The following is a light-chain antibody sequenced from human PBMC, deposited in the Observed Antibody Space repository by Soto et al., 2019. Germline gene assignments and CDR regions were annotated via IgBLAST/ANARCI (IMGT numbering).Light chain of an antibody. CDR2: AAS. CDR1: QDIAIY. CDR3: QQLRMYPST. Sequence: IQLTRSPSSLSASVGDRVTITCRASQDIAIYLAWYQQKPGEAPKLLIYAASTLYGWVPSRFSGSGSGTDFALTITSLQAEDFATYYCQQLRMYPSTFGGGTEVDIK. V-gene: IGKV1-9*01. J-gene: IGKJ4*01.